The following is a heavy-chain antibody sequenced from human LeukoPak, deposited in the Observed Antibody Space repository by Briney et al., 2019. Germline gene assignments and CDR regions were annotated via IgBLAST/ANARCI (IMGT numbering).Heavy chain of an antibody. V-gene: IGHV3-7*03. Sequence: GGSLRLSCAASGFTFSNYWMSWVRQAPGKGLEWVANIKQDGSEKSYVDSMKGRFTISRDNAKNSLYLQINSLRAEDTAVYYCAERGIFGVVTGWYFDYWGQGTLVTVSS. CDR2: IKQDGSEK. CDR1: GFTFSNYW. CDR3: AERGIFGVVTGWYFDY. J-gene: IGHJ4*02. D-gene: IGHD3-3*01.